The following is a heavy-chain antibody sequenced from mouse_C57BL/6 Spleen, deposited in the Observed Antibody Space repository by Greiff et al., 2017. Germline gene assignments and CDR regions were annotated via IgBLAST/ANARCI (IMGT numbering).Heavy chain of an antibody. V-gene: IGHV1-66*01. Sequence: QVQLQQSGPELVKPGASVKISCKASGYSFTSYYIHWVKQRPGQGLEWIGWIYPGSGNTKYNEKFKGKATLTADTSSSTAYMQLSSLTSEDSAVYYCARGRNYVVYYAMDYWGQGTSVTVSS. CDR3: ARGRNYVVYYAMDY. J-gene: IGHJ4*01. CDR1: GYSFTSYY. D-gene: IGHD2-1*01. CDR2: IYPGSGNT.